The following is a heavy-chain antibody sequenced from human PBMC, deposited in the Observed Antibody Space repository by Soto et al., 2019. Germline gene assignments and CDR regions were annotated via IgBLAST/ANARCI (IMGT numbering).Heavy chain of an antibody. CDR1: GGSFSGYS. CDR3: AADRGNSSSWQLDY. CDR2: VYPSGST. V-gene: IGHV4-34*01. Sequence: PSETLSLTCAVYGGSFSGYSWSWVRQPPGKGLEWIGEVYPSGSTNYNPSLKSRVLISVDTSKNQFSLKLRSVTAADTAVYYCAADRGNSSSWQLDYWGQGALVTVSS. D-gene: IGHD6-13*01. J-gene: IGHJ4*02.